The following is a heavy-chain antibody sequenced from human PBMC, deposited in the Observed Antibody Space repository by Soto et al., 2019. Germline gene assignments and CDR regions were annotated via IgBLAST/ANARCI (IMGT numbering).Heavy chain of an antibody. CDR2: ISYDGSNK. CDR1: VFTFSSYA. D-gene: IGHD6-13*01. Sequence: IRSCAASVFTFSSYAMHLVRQAPGKGLEWVAVISYDGSNKYYADSVKGRFTISRDNSKNTLYLQMNSLRAEDTAVYYCAREWAPYSSSWYGHFQHWGQGTLVTVSS. J-gene: IGHJ1*01. CDR3: AREWAPYSSSWYGHFQH. V-gene: IGHV3-30-3*01.